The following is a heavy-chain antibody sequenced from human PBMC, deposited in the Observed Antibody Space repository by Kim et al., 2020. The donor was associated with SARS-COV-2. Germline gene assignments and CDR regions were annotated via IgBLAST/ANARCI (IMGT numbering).Heavy chain of an antibody. D-gene: IGHD1-26*01. CDR2: ISGSGDTT. CDR1: GFTFSDYA. V-gene: IGHV3-23*01. Sequence: GGSLRLSCVASGFTFSDYAMSWVRQAPGKGLEWLSAISGSGDTTYYADSVKGRFTISRDKSKNTLYLQMNSLRPEDTAIYYCAKDEVGSTPFLLHWGQGILVTVSS. CDR3: AKDEVGSTPFLLH. J-gene: IGHJ4*02.